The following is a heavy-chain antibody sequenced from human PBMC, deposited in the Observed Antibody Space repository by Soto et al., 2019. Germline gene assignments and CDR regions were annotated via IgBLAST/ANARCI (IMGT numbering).Heavy chain of an antibody. V-gene: IGHV4-59*08. CDR3: ARQDDFWSGSNWFDP. CDR1: GGSISSYY. Sequence: SETLSLTCTVSGGSISSYYWGWFRRPPGKGLEWIGYIYYNGFTYYNPSLKSRVTISVDTSKNHFSLKLTSVTAADTAVYYCARQDDFWSGSNWFDPWGQGTLVTVSS. D-gene: IGHD3-3*01. J-gene: IGHJ5*02. CDR2: IYYNGFT.